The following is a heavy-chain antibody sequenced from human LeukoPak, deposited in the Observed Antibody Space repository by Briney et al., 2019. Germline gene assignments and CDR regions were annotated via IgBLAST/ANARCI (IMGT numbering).Heavy chain of an antibody. CDR1: GGSISSSSYY. D-gene: IGHD3-10*01. V-gene: IGHV4-39*07. CDR2: IYYSGST. CDR3: ARDLSPYYYGSGSYFDY. Sequence: SETLSLTCTVSGGSISSSSYYWGWIRQPPGKGLEWIGSIYYSGSTYYNPSLKSRVTISVDTSKNQFSLKLSSMTAADTAVYYCARDLSPYYYGSGSYFDYWGQGTLVTVSS. J-gene: IGHJ4*02.